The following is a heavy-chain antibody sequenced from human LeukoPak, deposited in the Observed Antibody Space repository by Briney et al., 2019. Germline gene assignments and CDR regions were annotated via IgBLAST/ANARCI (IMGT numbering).Heavy chain of an antibody. J-gene: IGHJ6*03. D-gene: IGHD6-19*01. CDR2: MNPNSGNT. V-gene: IGHV1-8*01. CDR3: ARWGGSGSYYYYYYMDV. CDR1: GYTFTGYY. Sequence: ASVKVSCKASGYTFTGYYMHWVRQAPGQGLEWMGWMNPNSGNTGYAQKFQGRVTMTRNTSISTAYMELSSLRSEDTAVYYCARWGGSGSYYYYYYMDVWGKGTTVTISS.